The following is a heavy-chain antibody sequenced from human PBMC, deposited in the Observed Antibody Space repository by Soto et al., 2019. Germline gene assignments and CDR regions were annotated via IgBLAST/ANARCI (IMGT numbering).Heavy chain of an antibody. CDR2: IYYSGST. CDR1: GGSISSGDFC. D-gene: IGHD3-10*01. CDR3: ATLYYYGSGSYYNVYFDY. V-gene: IGHV4-30-4*01. Sequence: PSETLSLTCTVSGGSISSGDFCWSWIRQPPGKGLEWIGYIYYSGSTNYNPSLKSRVTISVDTSKNQFSLKLSSVTAADTAVYYCATLYYYGSGSYYNVYFDYWGQGTLVTVSS. J-gene: IGHJ4*02.